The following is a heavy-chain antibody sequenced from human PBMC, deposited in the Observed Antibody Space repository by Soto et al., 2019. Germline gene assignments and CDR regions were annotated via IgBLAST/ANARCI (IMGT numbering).Heavy chain of an antibody. J-gene: IGHJ4*02. CDR1: GYSFTNYW. CDR2: IDPSDSYT. V-gene: IGHV5-10-1*01. CDR3: ARQERGNLDY. Sequence: GESLKISCKGFGYSFTNYWISWVHQMPGKGLEWMGRIDPSDSYTNFGPSFQGHVTISADKSTSTAYLQWSSLRASDTAMYYCARQERGNLDYWGQGILVTVSS. D-gene: IGHD3-10*01.